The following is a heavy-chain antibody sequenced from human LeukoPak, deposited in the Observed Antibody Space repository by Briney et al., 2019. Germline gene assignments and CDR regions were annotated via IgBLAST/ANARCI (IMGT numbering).Heavy chain of an antibody. V-gene: IGHV4-31*03. D-gene: IGHD3-3*01. J-gene: IGHJ6*02. Sequence: SQTLSLACTVSGGSISSGGYYWSWIRQHPGKGLEWIGYIYYSGSTYYNPSLKSRVIISVDTSKNQFSLKLSSVTAADTAVYYCARDCDSRWSGYPRLGMDVWGQGTTVTVSS. CDR3: ARDCDSRWSGYPRLGMDV. CDR1: GGSISSGGYY. CDR2: IYYSGST.